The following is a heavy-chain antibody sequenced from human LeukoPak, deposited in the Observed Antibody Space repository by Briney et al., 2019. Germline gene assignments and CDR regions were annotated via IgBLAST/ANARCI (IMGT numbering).Heavy chain of an antibody. CDR3: ARRRGRYSGDAFDI. CDR1: GYRFTSYW. V-gene: IGHV5-51*01. Sequence: GESLQISCKGSGYRFTSYWIRWVRQMPGKGLEWMGFIYPGDSDTRYSPSFQGQVTISADKSMSTAYLQWSSLKASDTAMYYCARRRGRYSGDAFDIWGQGTMVTVSS. J-gene: IGHJ3*02. CDR2: IYPGDSDT. D-gene: IGHD1-26*01.